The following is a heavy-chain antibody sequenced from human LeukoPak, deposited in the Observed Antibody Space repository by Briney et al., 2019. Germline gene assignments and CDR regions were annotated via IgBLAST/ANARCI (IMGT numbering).Heavy chain of an antibody. CDR2: IFTSGST. CDR1: GGSISSGSYY. CDR3: ARGTDYSKSPLYNWFDP. V-gene: IGHV4-61*02. Sequence: SQTLSLTCTVSGGSISSGSYYWSWIRQPAGKGLEWIGRIFTSGSTKYNPSLKSRVTISVDTSKNQFSLKLSSVTAADTAVYYCARGTDYSKSPLYNWFDPWGQGTLVTVSS. D-gene: IGHD6-13*01. J-gene: IGHJ5*02.